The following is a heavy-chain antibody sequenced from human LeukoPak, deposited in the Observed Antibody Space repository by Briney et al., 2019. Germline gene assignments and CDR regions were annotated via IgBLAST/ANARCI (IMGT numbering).Heavy chain of an antibody. J-gene: IGHJ4*02. CDR2: IYPGDSDT. V-gene: IGHV5-51*04. CDR1: GYRFTSYW. D-gene: IGHD3-22*01. Sequence: GASLQISLQGSGYRFTSYWIGWVRQMPGKGLEWMGIIYPGDSDTRYSPSFQGQVTISADKPINTAYLQWSSLKASDTALYYCAGRGSSGYYDDWGQGTLVTVSS. CDR3: AGRGSSGYYDD.